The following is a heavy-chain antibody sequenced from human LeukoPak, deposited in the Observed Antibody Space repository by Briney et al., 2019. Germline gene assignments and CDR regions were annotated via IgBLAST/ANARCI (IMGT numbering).Heavy chain of an antibody. D-gene: IGHD5-24*01. CDR3: ARDGSNFYFDY. J-gene: IGHJ4*02. CDR1: GFIVSNNH. V-gene: IGHV3-66*01. Sequence: GGSLRLSCAASGFIVSNNHMKWVRQTPGKGLEWVSIIYINAGTTHYADSVKGRFIISRDNSMNTVYLEMNNLRADDSAVYYCARDGSNFYFDYWGQGALVTVSS. CDR2: IYINAGTT.